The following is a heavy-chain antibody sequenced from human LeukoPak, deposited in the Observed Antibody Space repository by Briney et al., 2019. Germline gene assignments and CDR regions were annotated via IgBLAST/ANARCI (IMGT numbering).Heavy chain of an antibody. CDR3: ARGLLDY. CDR2: IKQDGSEK. Sequence: GGSLRLSCAASGFTFSRYWMSWVRQAPGKGLEWVANIKQDGSEKYYVDSVKGRFTISRDNAKNSLYLQMNSLRAEDTAVYYCARGLLDYWGQGTLVTVSS. V-gene: IGHV3-7*01. D-gene: IGHD4-11*01. J-gene: IGHJ4*02. CDR1: GFTFSRYW.